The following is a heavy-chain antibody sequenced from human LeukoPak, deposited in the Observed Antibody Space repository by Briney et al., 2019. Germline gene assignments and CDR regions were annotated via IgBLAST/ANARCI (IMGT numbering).Heavy chain of an antibody. CDR1: GGTFSSYA. CDR2: IIPIFGTA. CDR3: AGDNDYGGNSSPYYYYGMDV. D-gene: IGHD4-23*01. V-gene: IGHV1-69*13. J-gene: IGHJ6*02. Sequence: ASVKVSCKASGGTFSSYAISWVRQAPGQGLEWMGGIIPIFGTANYAQKFQGRVTITADESTSTAYMELSSLRSEDTAVYYCAGDNDYGGNSSPYYYYGMDVWGQGTTVTVSS.